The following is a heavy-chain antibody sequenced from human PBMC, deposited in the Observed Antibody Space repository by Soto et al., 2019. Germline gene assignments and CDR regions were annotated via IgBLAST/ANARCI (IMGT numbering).Heavy chain of an antibody. V-gene: IGHV4-59*01. D-gene: IGHD5-18*01. CDR1: GGSISSYY. Sequence: SETLSLTCTVSGGSISSYYWSCIRQPPGKGLEWIGYIYYSGSTNYNPSLKSRVTISVDTSKNQFSLKLSSVTAADTAVYYCARDLVDTAMGYYYGMDVWGQGTTVTVSS. CDR2: IYYSGST. J-gene: IGHJ6*02. CDR3: ARDLVDTAMGYYYGMDV.